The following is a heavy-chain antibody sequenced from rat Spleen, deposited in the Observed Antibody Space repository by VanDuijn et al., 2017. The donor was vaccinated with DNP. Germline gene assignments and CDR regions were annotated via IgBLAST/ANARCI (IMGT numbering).Heavy chain of an antibody. V-gene: IGHV2-43*01. CDR3: ARTRATTYYFDY. Sequence: QVQLKESGPGLVQPSQTLSLTCTVSGFSLTSYHVSWVRQPPGKGLEWMGRMWYDGDTAYNSALKSRLSISRDTSKNQVFLKMNSLQTGDTAMYCCARTRATTYYFDYWGQGVMVTVSS. D-gene: IGHD1-10*01. J-gene: IGHJ2*01. CDR2: MWYDGDT. CDR1: GFSLTSYH.